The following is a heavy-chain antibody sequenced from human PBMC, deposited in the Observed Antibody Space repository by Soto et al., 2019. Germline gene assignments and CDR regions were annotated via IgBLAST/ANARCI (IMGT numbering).Heavy chain of an antibody. Sequence: PXGSLRLSCAASGFTFTNYYVHWVRQAPGKGLEWVAVISHEGSNIYYADSVRGRFTISRDNSENTLFLQMSSLRAEDTAVYYCAKRFRVGLNPYYYYAMDVWGQGTTVTVPS. D-gene: IGHD3-10*01. CDR3: AKRFRVGLNPYYYYAMDV. J-gene: IGHJ6*02. V-gene: IGHV3-30*18. CDR2: ISHEGSNI. CDR1: GFTFTNYY.